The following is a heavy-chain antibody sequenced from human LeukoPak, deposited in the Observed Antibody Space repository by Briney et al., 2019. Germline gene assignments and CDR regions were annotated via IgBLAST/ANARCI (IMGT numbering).Heavy chain of an antibody. CDR2: MNPNSGNT. CDR3: ARELVGVAVAGTYYYYYYGMEV. CDR1: GYTFTSYD. Sequence: ASVKVSCKASGYTFTSYDINLVRQATGQGLEWMGWMNPNSGNTGYAQKLHGRVTMTRNTSISTAYMELSSLRSEDTAVYYCARELVGVAVAGTYYYYYYGMEVWGQGTTVTVSS. V-gene: IGHV1-8*01. J-gene: IGHJ6*02. D-gene: IGHD6-19*01.